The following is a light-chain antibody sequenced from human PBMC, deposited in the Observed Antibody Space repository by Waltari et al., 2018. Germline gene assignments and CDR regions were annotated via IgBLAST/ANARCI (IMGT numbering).Light chain of an antibody. V-gene: IGKV2-30*02. CDR3: MQGTHFPPYS. CDR1: QSLLHRNGNTY. CDR2: EVS. Sequence: DVVMTQSPLSLPITPGQPASMTCRSSQSLLHRNGNTYLSWFLQKPGQPPRRLIYEVSNRDSGVPDRFSGSGAGTDFTLKISRVEAGDVGVYYCMQGTHFPPYSFGRGTKVEIK. J-gene: IGKJ2*03.